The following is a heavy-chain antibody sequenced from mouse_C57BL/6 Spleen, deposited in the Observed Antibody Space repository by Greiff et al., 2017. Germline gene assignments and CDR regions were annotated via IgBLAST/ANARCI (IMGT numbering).Heavy chain of an antibody. CDR1: GYTFTSYW. CDR2: IHPNSGST. Sequence: QVQLQQPGAELVKPGASVKLSCKASGYTFTSYWMHWVKQRPGQGLEWIGMIHPNSGSTNYNEKFKSKATLTVDKSSSAAYVQLSSLTSEDSAVYYCARSNYYGSSFDYWGQGTTLTVSS. V-gene: IGHV1-64*01. CDR3: ARSNYYGSSFDY. D-gene: IGHD1-1*01. J-gene: IGHJ2*01.